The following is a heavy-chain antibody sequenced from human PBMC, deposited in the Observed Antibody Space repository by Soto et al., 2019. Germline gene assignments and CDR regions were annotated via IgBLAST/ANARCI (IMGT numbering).Heavy chain of an antibody. D-gene: IGHD3-22*01. Sequence: QVQLVESGGGVVQPGRSLRLSCAASGFTFSNYGMQWVRQAPGKGLEWVTVIWHDGSKKDYSDSVKGRFTISRDDFKNTLYLEMNSLRAEDSAIYYCARERSGYGIDYWGQGTLVTVSS. CDR1: GFTFSNYG. CDR2: IWHDGSKK. V-gene: IGHV3-33*01. CDR3: ARERSGYGIDY. J-gene: IGHJ4*02.